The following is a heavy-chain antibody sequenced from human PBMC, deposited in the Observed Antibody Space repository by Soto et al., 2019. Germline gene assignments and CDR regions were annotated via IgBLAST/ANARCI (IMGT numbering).Heavy chain of an antibody. D-gene: IGHD3-22*01. CDR3: ARLTRTSYQDSRAYPDS. J-gene: IGHJ5*02. CDR1: GGSISSSSYY. Sequence: KTSETLSLTCTVSGGSISSSSYYWGWIRQPPGKGLEWIGTIYYSGSDYYNPSLKSRVTISVDTSKNQFSLKLSSVTAADTALYHCARLTRTSYQDSRAYPDSWGQGTLVTVSS. V-gene: IGHV4-39*01. CDR2: IYYSGSD.